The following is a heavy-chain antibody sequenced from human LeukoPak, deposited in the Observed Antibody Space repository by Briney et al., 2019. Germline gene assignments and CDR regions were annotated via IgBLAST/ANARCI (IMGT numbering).Heavy chain of an antibody. CDR1: GYTFTSYA. CDR3: ARDLWDIVVAGVDTAMGIFDY. V-gene: IGHV1-3*01. D-gene: IGHD5-18*01. CDR2: INAGNGNT. Sequence: ASVKVSCKASGYTFTSYAMHWVRQAPGQRLEGMGWINAGNGNTKYAQKFQGRVTITRDTSASTAYMELSSLRSEDTAVYYCARDLWDIVVAGVDTAMGIFDYWGQGTLVTVSS. J-gene: IGHJ4*02.